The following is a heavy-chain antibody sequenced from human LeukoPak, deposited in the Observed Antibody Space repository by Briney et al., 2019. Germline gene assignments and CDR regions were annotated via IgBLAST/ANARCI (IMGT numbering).Heavy chain of an antibody. V-gene: IGHV1-2*02. CDR3: ARGARTGSDYFYYGMDV. Sequence: ASVKVSCKASGYTFTDYYLHWVRQAPGQGLEWMGWINPNSGGTNSAQRFLGRVTMTRDTSVSTAYVELRRLTSDDTAVYYCARGARTGSDYFYYGMDVWGQGTAVTVSS. CDR1: GYTFTDYY. CDR2: INPNSGGT. J-gene: IGHJ6*02. D-gene: IGHD3/OR15-3a*01.